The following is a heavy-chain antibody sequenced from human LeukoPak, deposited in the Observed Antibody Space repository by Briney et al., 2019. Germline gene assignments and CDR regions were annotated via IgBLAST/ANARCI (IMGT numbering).Heavy chain of an antibody. J-gene: IGHJ4*02. CDR2: ITSSSNYI. CDR3: ARGVGELLPGY. V-gene: IGHV3-21*04. D-gene: IGHD3-10*01. Sequence: GGSLRLSCAASGFTFITYSMTWVRQAPGKGLEWVSSITSSSNYIHYADSVKGRFTISRDNAKNSLYLQMNSLRAEDTAVYYCARGVGELLPGYWGQGTLVTASS. CDR1: GFTFITYS.